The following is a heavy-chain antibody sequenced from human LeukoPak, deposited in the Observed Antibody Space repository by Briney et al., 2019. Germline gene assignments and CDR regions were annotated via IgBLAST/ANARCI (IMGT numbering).Heavy chain of an antibody. D-gene: IGHD3-22*01. V-gene: IGHV4-30-4*01. CDR2: IYYSGST. CDR1: GGSISSGDYY. CDR3: AREAYDSSGYYSDY. J-gene: IGHJ4*02. Sequence: PSETLSLTCTVSGGSISSGDYYWSWIRQPPGKGLEWIGYIYYSGSTYYNPSLKSRVTISVDTSKNRFSLKLSSVTAADTAVYYCAREAYDSSGYYSDYWGQGTLVTVSP.